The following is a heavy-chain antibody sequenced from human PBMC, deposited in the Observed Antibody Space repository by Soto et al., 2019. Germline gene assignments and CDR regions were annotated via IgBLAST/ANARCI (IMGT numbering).Heavy chain of an antibody. CDR2: INAGNGNT. D-gene: IGHD1-26*01. Sequence: ASVKVSCKASGYTFTSYAMQWVRQAPGQRLEWMGWINAGNGNTKYSQKFQGRVTITRDTSAGTAYMELSSLRSEDTAVYYCANGGGSYYPFDYWGPGTLVTVS. J-gene: IGHJ4*02. CDR3: ANGGGSYYPFDY. V-gene: IGHV1-3*01. CDR1: GYTFTSYA.